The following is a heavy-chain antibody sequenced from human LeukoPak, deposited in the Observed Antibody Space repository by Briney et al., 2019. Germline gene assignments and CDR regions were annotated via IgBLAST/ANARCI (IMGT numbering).Heavy chain of an antibody. CDR3: ARDNLWSFDY. CDR2: IGGSSSTT. D-gene: IGHD2-21*01. J-gene: IGHJ4*02. CDR1: GFTFSSYS. Sequence: GGSLRLSCAASGFTFSSYSVNWVRRAPGKGLEWVSYIGGSSSTTYYADSVKGRFTISRDNAKNSLYLQMNSLRDEDTAVYYCARDNLWSFDYWGQGTLVTVSS. V-gene: IGHV3-48*02.